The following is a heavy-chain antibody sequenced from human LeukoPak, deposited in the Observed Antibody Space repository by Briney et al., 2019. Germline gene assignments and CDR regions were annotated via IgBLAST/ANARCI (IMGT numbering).Heavy chain of an antibody. D-gene: IGHD3-9*01. CDR3: AKDDEYDILTGGNFDY. CDR1: GFTFSSYA. Sequence: GGSLRLSCAASGFTFSSYAMSWVRQAPGKGLEWVSAISGSGGSTYYADSVKGRFTISRDNSKNTPYLQMNSLRAEDTAVYYCAKDDEYDILTGGNFDYWGQGTLVTVSS. V-gene: IGHV3-23*01. J-gene: IGHJ4*02. CDR2: ISGSGGST.